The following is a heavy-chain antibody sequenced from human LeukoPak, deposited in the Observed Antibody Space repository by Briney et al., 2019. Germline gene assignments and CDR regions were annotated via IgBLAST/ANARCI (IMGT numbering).Heavy chain of an antibody. J-gene: IGHJ4*02. Sequence: ASVKVSCKASGYTFTAYYMHWVRQAPGQGLEWMGWIYPESGGTNYAQKFQGRVTMTRDTSISTAYMELSRLRSDDTAAYYCARDDDGSGSYLGVYWGQGTLVTVSS. D-gene: IGHD3-10*01. CDR2: IYPESGGT. V-gene: IGHV1-2*02. CDR1: GYTFTAYY. CDR3: ARDDDGSGSYLGVY.